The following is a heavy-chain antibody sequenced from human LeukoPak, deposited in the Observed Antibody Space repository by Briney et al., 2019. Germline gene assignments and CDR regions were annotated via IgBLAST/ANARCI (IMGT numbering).Heavy chain of an antibody. J-gene: IGHJ5*02. CDR1: GGSLSSYY. CDR2: IYYSGST. Sequence: SETLSLTCTVSGGSLSSYYWSWIRQPPGKGLEWIGYIYYSGSTNYNPSLKSRVTISVDTSKNQFSLKLSSVTAADTAVYYCARDTNYYGSGENWFDPWGQGTLVTVSS. D-gene: IGHD3-10*01. V-gene: IGHV4-59*01. CDR3: ARDTNYYGSGENWFDP.